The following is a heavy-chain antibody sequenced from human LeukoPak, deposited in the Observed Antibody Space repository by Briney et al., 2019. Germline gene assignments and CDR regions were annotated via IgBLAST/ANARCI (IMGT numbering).Heavy chain of an antibody. CDR3: ARMLDFDY. Sequence: GGSLRLSCAASGFTFSSYAMSWVRQAPGKGLEWVSYISSGSSSVYYADSVKGRFTISRDNAKNSLYLQMNSLRAEDTAVYYCARMLDFDYWGQGTLVTVSS. J-gene: IGHJ4*02. D-gene: IGHD2-8*01. CDR2: ISSGSSSV. V-gene: IGHV3-48*04. CDR1: GFTFSSYA.